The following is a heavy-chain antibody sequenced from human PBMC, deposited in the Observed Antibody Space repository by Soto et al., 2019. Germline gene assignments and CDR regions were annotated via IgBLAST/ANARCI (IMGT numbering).Heavy chain of an antibody. V-gene: IGHV3-11*01. CDR2: ISSSGSTI. CDR1: GFTFSDYY. D-gene: IGHD3-10*01. CDR3: ARVPRYGSGSYLGYYYYMDV. J-gene: IGHJ6*03. Sequence: GGSLRLSCAASGFTFSDYYMSWIRQAPGKGLEWVSYISSSGSTIYYADSVKGRFTISRDNAKNSLYLQMNSLRAEDTAVYYCARVPRYGSGSYLGYYYYMDVWGKGTTVTVSS.